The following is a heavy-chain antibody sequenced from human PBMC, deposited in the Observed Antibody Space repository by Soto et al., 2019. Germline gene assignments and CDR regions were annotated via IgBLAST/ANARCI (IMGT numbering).Heavy chain of an antibody. CDR3: ARFLITGPSYYDFWSGYYQIDY. CDR2: IYYSGST. V-gene: IGHV4-39*01. CDR1: GGSISSSSYY. Sequence: SETLSLTCTVSGGSISSSSYYWGWIRQPPGKGLEWIGSIYYSGSTYYNPSLKSRVTISVDTSKNQFSLKLSSVTAADTAVYYCARFLITGPSYYDFWSGYYQIDYWGQGTLVTVSS. J-gene: IGHJ4*02. D-gene: IGHD3-3*01.